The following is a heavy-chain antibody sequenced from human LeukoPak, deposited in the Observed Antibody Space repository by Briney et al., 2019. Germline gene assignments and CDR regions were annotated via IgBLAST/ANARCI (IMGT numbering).Heavy chain of an antibody. J-gene: IGHJ3*02. CDR3: ARVNTMIVVVIPDAFDI. D-gene: IGHD3-22*01. V-gene: IGHV4-59*01. CDR1: GGSISSYY. CDR2: IYYSGST. Sequence: SETLSLTCTVSGGSISSYYWSWIRQPPGKGLEWIGYIYYSGSTNYNPSLKSRVTISVDTSKNQFSLKLSSVTAADTAVYYCARVNTMIVVVIPDAFDIRGQGTMVTVSS.